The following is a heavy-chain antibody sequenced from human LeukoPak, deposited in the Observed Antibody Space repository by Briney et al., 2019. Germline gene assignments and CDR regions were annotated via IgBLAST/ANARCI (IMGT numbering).Heavy chain of an antibody. CDR3: ARGGGLDV. J-gene: IGHJ6*02. D-gene: IGHD3-16*01. CDR2: ISASTTIT. CDR1: GFTFSDYY. V-gene: IGHV3-11*03. Sequence: PGGSLRLSCAASGFTFSDYYMSWIRQAPGKGPEWVSFISASTTITYYADSVKGRFTISRDNAKNSLYLQMSNLRAEDTAVYFCARGGGLDVWGQGATVTVSS.